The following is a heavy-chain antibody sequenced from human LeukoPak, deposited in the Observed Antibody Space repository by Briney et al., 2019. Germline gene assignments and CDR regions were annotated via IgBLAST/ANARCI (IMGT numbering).Heavy chain of an antibody. CDR1: GFTSSSYW. J-gene: IGHJ3*02. D-gene: IGHD3-10*01. V-gene: IGHV3-7*03. Sequence: AGGSLRLSCAPSGFTSSSYWMSWVRQAPRKGLQWVAILKEDGSEKYYVYSVKRRFTISRDNAKNSLYLRMNSLRAEDTAVYYCARDTTYYGSGSYYPDAFDIWGQGTMVTVSS. CDR3: ARDTTYYGSGSYYPDAFDI. CDR2: LKEDGSEK.